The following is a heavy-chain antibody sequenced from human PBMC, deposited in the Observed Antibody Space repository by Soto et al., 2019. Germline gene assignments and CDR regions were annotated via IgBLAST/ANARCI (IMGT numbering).Heavy chain of an antibody. CDR2: ASYSGST. CDR3: ARVGRSRSGFFDY. J-gene: IGHJ4*02. Sequence: SETLSLTCTVSGDSISSYSWSWIRRPPGKGLEWIGFASYSGSTNYNPSLKSRVTISLDTFKNQFSLILSSVTAADTAVYYCARVGRSRSGFFDYWGQGSLVT. D-gene: IGHD1-26*01. CDR1: GDSISSYS. V-gene: IGHV4-59*01.